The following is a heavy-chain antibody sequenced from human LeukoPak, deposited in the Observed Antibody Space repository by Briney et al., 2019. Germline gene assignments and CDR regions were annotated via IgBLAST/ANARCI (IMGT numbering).Heavy chain of an antibody. CDR1: GGSISSSSYY. CDR2: IYYSGST. V-gene: IGHV4-39*01. D-gene: IGHD3-9*01. Sequence: PSETLSLTCTVSGGSISSSSYYWGWIRQPPGKGLEWIGSIYYSGSTYYNPSLKSRVTISVDTSKNQFSLKLSSVTAADTAVYYCARADYDILTGNYFDYWGKEPWSPSPQ. J-gene: IGHJ4*01. CDR3: ARADYDILTGNYFDY.